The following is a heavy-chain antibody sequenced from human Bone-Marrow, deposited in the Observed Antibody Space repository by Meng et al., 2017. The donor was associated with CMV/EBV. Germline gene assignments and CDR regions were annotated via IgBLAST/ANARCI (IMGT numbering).Heavy chain of an antibody. CDR1: GGSISSYY. D-gene: IGHD6-13*01. CDR2: VYYSGST. CDR3: ARMEGEAAGTLGY. J-gene: IGHJ4*02. V-gene: IGHV4-59*01. Sequence: SETLSLICTVSGGSISSYYWSWIRQPPGKGLEWIGYVYYSGSTDYNPSLKSRVTILVDTSKNQFSLKLSSVTPADTAVYYCARMEGEAAGTLGYWGQGTRVTGYS.